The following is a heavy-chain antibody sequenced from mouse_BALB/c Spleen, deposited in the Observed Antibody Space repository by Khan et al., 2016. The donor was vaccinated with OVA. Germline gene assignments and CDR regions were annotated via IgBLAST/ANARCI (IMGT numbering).Heavy chain of an antibody. Sequence: QVQLQQPGAELVKPGASVKLSCKASGYTFSSYWMHWVKQRPGQGLEWIGEIDPSDSHTNYNQKFKGKATLNVDKSSSTAYMHLSSLTSEDSAVYCCVRSYYYGSSTWFAYWGQGTLVTVSA. CDR2: IDPSDSHT. V-gene: IGHV1-69*02. CDR3: VRSYYYGSSTWFAY. CDR1: GYTFSSYW. D-gene: IGHD1-1*01. J-gene: IGHJ3*01.